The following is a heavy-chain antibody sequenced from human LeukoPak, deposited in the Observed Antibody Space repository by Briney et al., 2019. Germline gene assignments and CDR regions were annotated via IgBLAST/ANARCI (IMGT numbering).Heavy chain of an antibody. D-gene: IGHD5-12*01. CDR1: GFTFSSYG. CDR2: IWYDGSNK. V-gene: IGHV3-33*01. J-gene: IGHJ5*02. CDR3: ARPRSAYSGYDAEFDP. Sequence: PGGSLRLSCAASGFTFSSYGMHWVRQAPGKGLEWVAVIWYDGSNKYYADSVKGRFTISRDNSKNTLYLQMNSLRAEDTAVYYCARPRSAYSGYDAEFDPWGQGTLVTVSS.